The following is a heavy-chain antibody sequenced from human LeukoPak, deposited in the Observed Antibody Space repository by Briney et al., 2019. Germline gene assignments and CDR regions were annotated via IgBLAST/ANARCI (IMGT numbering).Heavy chain of an antibody. CDR1: GYTFTSYG. CDR2: ISAYNGNT. V-gene: IGHV1-18*01. Sequence: ASVKVSCKASGYTFTSYGISWVRQAPGQGLEWMGWISAYNGNTKYAQKLQGRVTMTTDTSTSTVYMELSSLRSEDTAVYYCARDMEDYYDSSGYYLLPNVAFDIWGQGTMVTVSS. J-gene: IGHJ3*02. CDR3: ARDMEDYYDSSGYYLLPNVAFDI. D-gene: IGHD3-22*01.